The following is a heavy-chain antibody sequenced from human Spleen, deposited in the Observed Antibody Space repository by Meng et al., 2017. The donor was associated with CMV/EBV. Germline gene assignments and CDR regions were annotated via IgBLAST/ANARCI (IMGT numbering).Heavy chain of an antibody. CDR3: ARCGYSYGYDY. D-gene: IGHD5-18*01. V-gene: IGHV1-69*05. CDR2: IIPIFGTA. Sequence: SCKSSGGTFSSYAVSWVRQAPGQGLEWMGGIIPIFGTANYAQKFQGRVTITTDESTSTAYMELSSLRSEDTAVYYCARCGYSYGYDYWGQGTLVTVSS. CDR1: GGTFSSYA. J-gene: IGHJ4*02.